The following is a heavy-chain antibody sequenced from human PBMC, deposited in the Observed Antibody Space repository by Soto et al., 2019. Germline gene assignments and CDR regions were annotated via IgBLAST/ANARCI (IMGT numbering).Heavy chain of an antibody. CDR1: GFTFSSSA. CDR2: ISYDGIHK. J-gene: IGHJ4*02. CDR3: ARDLDLGYTPY. V-gene: IGHV3-30-3*01. D-gene: IGHD3-16*02. Sequence: GGSLRLSCAASGFTFSSSALHWVRQAPGKGLEWVAIISYDGIHKYYGDSVKGRFTISRDNSKNMLYLQMNSLRDEDTAVYYCARDLDLGYTPYWGQGTLVTVSS.